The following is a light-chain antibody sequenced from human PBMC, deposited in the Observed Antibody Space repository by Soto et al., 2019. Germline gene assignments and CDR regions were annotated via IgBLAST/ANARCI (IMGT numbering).Light chain of an antibody. CDR3: QQYGSSPGT. Sequence: EIVLTQSPATLSLSPGERATPSFRASQSVSSYLAWYQQNPGQAPKLLIFGASIRATDIPDRFSGSGSGTDFTLTISRLEPEDFAVYYCQQYGSSPGTFGQGTKVDI. CDR2: GAS. J-gene: IGKJ1*01. CDR1: QSVSSY. V-gene: IGKV3-20*01.